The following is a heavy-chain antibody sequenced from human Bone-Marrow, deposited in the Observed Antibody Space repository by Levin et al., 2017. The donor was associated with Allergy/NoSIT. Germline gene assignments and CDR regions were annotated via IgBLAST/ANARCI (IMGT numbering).Heavy chain of an antibody. CDR2: IGGGGGST. CDR1: GFTFSSYA. Sequence: GGSLRLSCAASGFTFSSYAMSWVRQAPGKGLEWVSAIGGGGGSTYYADSVKGRFTTSRDNSKNTLYLQMNSLIAEDTAVHYCASVIVGARKSHYWGQGTLV. V-gene: IGHV3-23*01. D-gene: IGHD1-26*01. J-gene: IGHJ4*02. CDR3: ASVIVGARKSHY.